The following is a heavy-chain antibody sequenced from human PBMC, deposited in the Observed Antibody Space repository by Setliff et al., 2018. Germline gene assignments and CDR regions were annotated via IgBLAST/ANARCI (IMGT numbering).Heavy chain of an antibody. Sequence: SSETLSLTCAAYGGSFSGYYWSWIRQPPGKGLEWIGEINHSGSTNYNLSLKSRVTISVDTSKNQFSLKLSSVTAADTAVYYCARMGCSGGSCYFFYGYWGQGTLVTVSS. D-gene: IGHD2-15*01. CDR3: ARMGCSGGSCYFFYGY. J-gene: IGHJ4*02. CDR2: INHSGST. V-gene: IGHV4-34*01. CDR1: GGSFSGYY.